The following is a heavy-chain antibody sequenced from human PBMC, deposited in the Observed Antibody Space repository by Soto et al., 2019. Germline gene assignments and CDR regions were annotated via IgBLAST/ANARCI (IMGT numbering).Heavy chain of an antibody. CDR2: IYNSGST. J-gene: IGHJ3*02. CDR1: GGSISSYY. V-gene: IGHV4-59*01. D-gene: IGHD3-10*01. CDR3: ARVWGGAFDI. Sequence: SETLSLTCTVSGGSISSYYWSWIRQPPGKGLEYIGYIYNIGYIYNSGSTNYNPSLMSRVTISVDTSKNQFSLKLSSVTAADTAVYYCARVWGGAFDIWGQGTMVTVSS.